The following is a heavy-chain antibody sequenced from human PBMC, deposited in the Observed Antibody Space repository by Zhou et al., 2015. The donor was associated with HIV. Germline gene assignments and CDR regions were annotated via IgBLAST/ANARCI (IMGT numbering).Heavy chain of an antibody. CDR2: IIPIFGTA. V-gene: IGHV1-69*01. J-gene: IGHJ4*02. CDR1: SSYA. Sequence: SSYAISWVRQAPGQGLEWMGGIIPIFGTANYAQKFQGRVTITADESTSTAYMELSSLRSEDTAVYYCARGLVVRGVIIGGFDYWGQGTLVTVSS. D-gene: IGHD3-10*01. CDR3: ARGLVVRGVIIGGFDY.